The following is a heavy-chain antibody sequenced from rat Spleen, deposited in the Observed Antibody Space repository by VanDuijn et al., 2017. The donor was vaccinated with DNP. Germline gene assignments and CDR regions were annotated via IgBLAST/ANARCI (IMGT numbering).Heavy chain of an antibody. CDR3: TRESWGYVMDA. J-gene: IGHJ4*01. D-gene: IGHD5-1*01. Sequence: QVQLKESGPGLVQPSQTLSLTCTVSGFSLTSYNVHWVRQSPGKRLDWMGVMWGGGNTDYNSALKSRLSINRDTSKSQVFLKMNSLQSDDTATYYCTRESWGYVMDAWGQGASVTVSS. V-gene: IGHV2-45*01. CDR1: GFSLTSYN. CDR2: MWGGGNT.